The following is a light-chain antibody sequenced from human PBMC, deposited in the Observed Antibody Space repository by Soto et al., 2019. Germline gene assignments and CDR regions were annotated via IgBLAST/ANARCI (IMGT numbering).Light chain of an antibody. CDR3: QQYGSSPPWT. J-gene: IGKJ1*01. V-gene: IGKV3-20*01. CDR2: GAS. CDR1: QSVSSSY. Sequence: IVLTHSQGTLSLSPCERATLYLSAVQSVSSSYLAWYQQKPGQAPRLLIYGASSRATGIPDRFSGSGSGTDFTLTISRLEPEDFAVYYCQQYGSSPPWTFGQGTKVDI.